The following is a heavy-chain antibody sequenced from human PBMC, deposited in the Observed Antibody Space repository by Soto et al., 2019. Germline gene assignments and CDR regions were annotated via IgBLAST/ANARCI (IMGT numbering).Heavy chain of an antibody. CDR1: GGSISSGGYY. J-gene: IGHJ4*02. CDR2: IYYSGST. V-gene: IGHV4-31*03. D-gene: IGHD6-13*01. Sequence: QVQLQASGPGLVKPSQTLSLTCTVSGGSISSGGYYWSWIRQPPGKGLEWIGYIYYSGSTYYNPPLKSRVTISVDTSKNQFSRKLSSVTAADTAVYYWARFFGVAATGPFAYWGQGTRVTVSS. CDR3: ARFFGVAATGPFAY.